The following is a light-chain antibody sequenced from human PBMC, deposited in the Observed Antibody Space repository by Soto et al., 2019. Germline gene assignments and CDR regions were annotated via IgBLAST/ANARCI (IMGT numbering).Light chain of an antibody. Sequence: DIVLTQSPGTLSSSPGEGATLTCRASQSVSNQFLAWYQQKPGQAPRLLIYGAFRRATGIPDRFTGSGSGTEFTLSITRLEPEDFAMYYCQQYGASPQTFGRGTRL. V-gene: IGKV3-20*01. CDR3: QQYGASPQT. CDR1: QSVSNQF. CDR2: GAF. J-gene: IGKJ1*01.